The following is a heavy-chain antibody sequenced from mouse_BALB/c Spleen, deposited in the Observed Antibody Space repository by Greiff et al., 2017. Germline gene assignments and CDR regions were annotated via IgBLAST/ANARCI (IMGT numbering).Heavy chain of an antibody. CDR2: IDPYYGGT. J-gene: IGHJ4*01. Sequence: VQLQQSGPELEKPGASVKISCKASGYSFTGYNMNWVKQSNGKSLEWIGNIDPYYGGTSYNQKFKDKASLTVDKSSSTAYMELHSLTSEDSAVYYCATSTVVANYAMDYWGQGTSVTVSS. V-gene: IGHV1S135*01. CDR3: ATSTVVANYAMDY. D-gene: IGHD1-1*01. CDR1: GYSFTGYN.